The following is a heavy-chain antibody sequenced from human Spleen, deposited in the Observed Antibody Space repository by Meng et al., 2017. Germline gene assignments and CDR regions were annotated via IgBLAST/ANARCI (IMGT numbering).Heavy chain of an antibody. CDR2: IKSKTDGETT. CDR1: GFTFSNAW. V-gene: IGHV3-15*01. CDR3: QGLSTHPPDC. D-gene: IGHD3-16*02. Sequence: GESLKISCATSGFTFSNAWRSWVRQAPGKGLEWRGRIKSKTDGETTDYAAPVKGRFSISRDDAKNTLYLQMNSLKTEDTAVYYCQGLSTHPPDCWGQGTLVTVSS. J-gene: IGHJ4*02.